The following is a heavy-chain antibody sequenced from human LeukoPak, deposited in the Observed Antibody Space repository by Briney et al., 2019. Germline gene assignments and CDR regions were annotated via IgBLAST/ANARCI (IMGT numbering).Heavy chain of an antibody. CDR2: IRSDGSNK. CDR3: AKDGGYHLLFPSRFDY. J-gene: IGHJ4*02. D-gene: IGHD2-2*01. V-gene: IGHV3-30*02. Sequence: PGGSLRLSCTGSGFTFGGYLMSWVRQAPGKGLEWVAFIRSDGSNKYYADSVKGRFTISKDNSKNTLYLQMNSLRAEDTTVYYCAKDGGYHLLFPSRFDYWGQGTLVTVSS. CDR1: GFTFGGYL.